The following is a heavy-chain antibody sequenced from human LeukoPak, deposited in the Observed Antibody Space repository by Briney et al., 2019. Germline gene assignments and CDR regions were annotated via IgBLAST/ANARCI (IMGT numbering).Heavy chain of an antibody. CDR1: GGSISSYY. CDR3: ASSISSPFDY. CDR2: IYTSGST. Sequence: PSETLSLTCTVSGGSISSYYWSWIRQPAGKGLEWIGGIYTSGSTNYNHSLKSRVTMSVHTSKNQFSLKLSSVPAADTAVYYCASSISSPFDYWGQGTLVTVSS. D-gene: IGHD6-6*01. V-gene: IGHV4-4*07. J-gene: IGHJ4*02.